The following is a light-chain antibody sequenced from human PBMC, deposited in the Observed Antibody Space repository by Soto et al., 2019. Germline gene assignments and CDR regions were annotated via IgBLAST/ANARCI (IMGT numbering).Light chain of an antibody. CDR2: AAS. CDR3: QQYESLPLT. V-gene: IGKV1-39*01. CDR1: QSISSY. Sequence: DIQITQSPSSLSASVGERVTITCRASQSISSYLNWYQQKPGKAPKLLIYAASSLQSGVPSRFSGSGSGTDFTLTISSLQPEDFATYYCQQYESLPLTFGQGTRLEIK. J-gene: IGKJ5*01.